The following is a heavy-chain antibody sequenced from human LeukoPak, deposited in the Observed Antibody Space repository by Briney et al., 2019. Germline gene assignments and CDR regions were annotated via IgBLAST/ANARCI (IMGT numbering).Heavy chain of an antibody. J-gene: IGHJ4*02. CDR3: AILSWDGRGSFY. CDR1: GFTFSTYS. D-gene: IGHD2/OR15-2a*01. CDR2: IRSGGENA. Sequence: GGSLRLSCAASGFTFSTYSMSWVRQAPGKGLEWVSAIRSGGENAYYADSVRGRFTISRDNSRGTLSLQMNSLRAEDTAVYFCAILSWDGRGSFYWGQGTLVTVSS. V-gene: IGHV3-23*01.